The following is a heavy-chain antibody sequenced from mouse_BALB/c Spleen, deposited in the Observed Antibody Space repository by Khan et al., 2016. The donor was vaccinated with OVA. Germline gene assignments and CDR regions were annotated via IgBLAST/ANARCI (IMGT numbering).Heavy chain of an antibody. CDR1: GFSLTNYG. Sequence: QVQLKQSGPGLVAPSQSLSITCTISGFSLTNYGVHWVRQPPGKGLEWLVVIWSDGSTTYNSALKSRLTISKDNSESQVFLKMNSLQTDDTAMYFCAIQPYYHYNIMDYGGQGTSVTVSS. CDR3: AIQPYYHYNIMDY. J-gene: IGHJ4*01. CDR2: IWSDGST. D-gene: IGHD2-10*01. V-gene: IGHV2-6-1*01.